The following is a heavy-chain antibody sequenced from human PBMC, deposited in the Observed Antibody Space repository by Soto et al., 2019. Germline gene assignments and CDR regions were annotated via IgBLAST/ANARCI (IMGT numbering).Heavy chain of an antibody. D-gene: IGHD1-26*01. V-gene: IGHV1-69*06. CDR3: ARDNKVVGATSFYYYYGMDV. CDR1: GGTFSSYA. CDR2: IIPIFGTA. J-gene: IGHJ6*02. Sequence: ASVKVSCKASGGTFSSYAISWVRQAPGQGLEWMGGIIPIFGTANYAQKFQGRVTITADKSTSTAYMELSSLRSEDTAVYYCARDNKVVGATSFYYYYGMDVWGQGTKVTVSS.